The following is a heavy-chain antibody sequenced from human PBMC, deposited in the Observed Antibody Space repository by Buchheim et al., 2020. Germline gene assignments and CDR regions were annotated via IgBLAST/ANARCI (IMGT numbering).Heavy chain of an antibody. CDR1: GFSFTSYG. J-gene: IGHJ5*02. CDR3: ARDTDTGSHYTGLNP. D-gene: IGHD3-10*01. V-gene: IGHV3-33*01. Sequence: QVQLLESGGDVVQPGGSLRLSCAASGFSFTSYGMHWVRQAPGKGLEWVAVLWYNGNDTNYADFVKGRFTVSRDTSKNILYLQLNSLSIEDTAVYFWARDTDTGSHYTGLNPWGPRTL. CDR2: LWYNGNDT.